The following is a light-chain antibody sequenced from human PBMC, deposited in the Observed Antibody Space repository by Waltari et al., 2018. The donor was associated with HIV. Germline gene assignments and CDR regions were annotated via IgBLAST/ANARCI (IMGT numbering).Light chain of an antibody. CDR2: GAS. CDR3: QQYNNWPPT. V-gene: IGKV3-15*01. Sequence: EIVMTQSPATLSVSPGERATLSCRASQSVSSNLAWSQQKPGQAPRLLIYGASTRTTGIAPRFSGSGSETEFTLTINSLQSEDFAVYYCQQYNNWPPTFGQGTKLEIK. CDR1: QSVSSN. J-gene: IGKJ2*01.